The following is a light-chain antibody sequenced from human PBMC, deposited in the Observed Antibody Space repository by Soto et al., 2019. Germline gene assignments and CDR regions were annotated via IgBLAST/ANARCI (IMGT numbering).Light chain of an antibody. CDR2: KAS. J-gene: IGKJ1*01. CDR3: QQYNSYPAE. CDR1: QTISSW. Sequence: RMTKSSYALSGSVVDGATIICRASQTISSWLAWYQQKPGKAPKLLIYKASTLKSGVPSRFSGSGSGTEFTLTISSLQPDDFATYYCQQYNSYPAEFGQGTKVDIK. V-gene: IGKV1-5*03.